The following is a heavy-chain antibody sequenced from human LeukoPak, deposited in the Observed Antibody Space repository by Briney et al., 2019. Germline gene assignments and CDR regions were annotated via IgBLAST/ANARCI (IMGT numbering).Heavy chain of an antibody. CDR2: INPNSGGT. CDR3: AKRGNWNYVDYMDV. D-gene: IGHD1-7*01. J-gene: IGHJ6*03. CDR1: GYTFTGYY. V-gene: IGHV1-2*02. Sequence: ASVKVSCKASGYTFTGYYMHWVRQAPGQGLEWMGWINPNSGGTNYAQKFQGRVTMTRDTSISTAYMELSRLRSDDTAVYYCAKRGNWNYVDYMDVWGKGTTVTVSS.